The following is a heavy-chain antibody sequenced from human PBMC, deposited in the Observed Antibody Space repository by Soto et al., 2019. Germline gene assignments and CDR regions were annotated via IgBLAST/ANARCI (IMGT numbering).Heavy chain of an antibody. CDR2: IYHSGST. V-gene: IGHV4-30-2*01. D-gene: IGHD2-2*01. CDR1: GGSISSGGYS. J-gene: IGHJ4*02. CDR3: ARSSTSANYFDY. Sequence: SETLSLTCAVSGGSISSGGYSWSWIRQPPGKGLEWIGYIYHSGSTYYNPSLKSRVTISVDRSKNQFSLKLNSVTAADTAVYYCARSSTSANYFDYWGQGTLVTVS.